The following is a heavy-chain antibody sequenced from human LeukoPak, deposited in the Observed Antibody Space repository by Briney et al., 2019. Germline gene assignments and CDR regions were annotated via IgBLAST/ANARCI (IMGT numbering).Heavy chain of an antibody. CDR3: ARGLVATIGDDYYYGMDV. CDR2: IYYSGST. V-gene: IGHV4-59*12. J-gene: IGHJ6*02. Sequence: SETLSLTCTVSGGSISSYYWSWIRQPPGKGLEWIGYIYYSGSTNYNPSLKSRVTISVDTSKNQFSLKLSSVTAADTAVYYCARGLVATIGDDYYYGMDVWGQGTTVTVSS. CDR1: GGSISSYY. D-gene: IGHD5-12*01.